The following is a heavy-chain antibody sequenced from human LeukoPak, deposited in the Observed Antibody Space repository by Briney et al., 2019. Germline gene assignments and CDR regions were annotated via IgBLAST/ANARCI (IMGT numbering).Heavy chain of an antibody. V-gene: IGHV3-21*01. J-gene: IGHJ4*02. D-gene: IGHD5-18*01. CDR1: GFTFSSYC. Sequence: PGGSLRLSCAASGFTFSSYCMNWVRQAPGKGLEWVSSISSSSSYIYYADSVKGRFTISRDNAKNSLYLQMNSLRAEDTAVYYCARDNTAMLDYWGQGTLVTVSS. CDR2: ISSSSSYI. CDR3: ARDNTAMLDY.